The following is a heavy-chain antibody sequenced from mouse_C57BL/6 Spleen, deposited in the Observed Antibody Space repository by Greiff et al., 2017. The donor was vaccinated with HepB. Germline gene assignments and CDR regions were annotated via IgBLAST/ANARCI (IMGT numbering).Heavy chain of an antibody. D-gene: IGHD2-4*01. CDR2: INPNNGGT. Sequence: EVQLQQSGPELVKPGASVKIPCKASGYTFTDYNMDWVKQSHGKSLEWIGDINPNNGGTIYNQKFKGKATFTVDKSSSTAYMELRSLTSEDTAVYYCARYDYSWFAYWGQGTLVTVSA. CDR3: ARYDYSWFAY. V-gene: IGHV1-18*01. J-gene: IGHJ3*01. CDR1: GYTFTDYN.